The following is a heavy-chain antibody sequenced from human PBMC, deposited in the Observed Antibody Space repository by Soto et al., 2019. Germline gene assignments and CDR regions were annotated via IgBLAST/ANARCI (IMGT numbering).Heavy chain of an antibody. CDR2: IIPIFGTA. D-gene: IGHD3-22*01. CDR3: ARGLDYDSSGYDAFDI. Sequence: ASVKVSCKASGGTFSSYAISWVRQAPGQGLEWMGGIIPIFGTANYAQKFQGRVTITADESTSTAYMELSSLRSEDTAVYYCARGLDYDSSGYDAFDIWGQGTMVTVSS. V-gene: IGHV1-69*13. CDR1: GGTFSSYA. J-gene: IGHJ3*02.